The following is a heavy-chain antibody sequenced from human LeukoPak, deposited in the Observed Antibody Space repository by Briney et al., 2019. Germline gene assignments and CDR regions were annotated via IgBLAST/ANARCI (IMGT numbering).Heavy chain of an antibody. Sequence: SETLSLTCTVSGGSISSYYWSWIRQPPGKGVEWIGYIYYSGSTNYNPSLKSRVTISVDTSKNQFSLKLSSVTAADTAVYYCARVGNSLLWFGESNWFDPWGQGTLVTVSS. J-gene: IGHJ5*02. CDR2: IYYSGST. CDR3: ARVGNSLLWFGESNWFDP. CDR1: GGSISSYY. V-gene: IGHV4-59*01. D-gene: IGHD3-10*01.